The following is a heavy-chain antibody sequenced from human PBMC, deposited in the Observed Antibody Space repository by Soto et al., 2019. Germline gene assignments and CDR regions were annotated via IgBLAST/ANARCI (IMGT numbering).Heavy chain of an antibody. D-gene: IGHD2-15*01. V-gene: IGHV4-39*01. CDR1: GYSVSSSDYY. CDR2: MFYSGLT. J-gene: IGHJ6*02. CDR3: APLSVSLSGPYGIHV. Sequence: SETLSLTCTVSGYSVSSSDYYWAWIRQPPGKGLEWIGSMFYSGLTYYNPSLKSRVTLSVDTSKNQFSVRLNSVTAADTAVYYCAPLSVSLSGPYGIHVWGQGTTVTVSS.